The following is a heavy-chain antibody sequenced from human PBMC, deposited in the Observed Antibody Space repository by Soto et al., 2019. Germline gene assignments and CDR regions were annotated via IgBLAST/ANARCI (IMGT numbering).Heavy chain of an antibody. D-gene: IGHD3-10*01. CDR1: RGSISSYD. CDR2: IHRTGST. J-gene: IGHJ5*02. Sequence: WETLTLTCRVSRGSISSYDWSWVRQPPGKGLEWIGFIHRTGSTKYNPSLESRVTISVDTSQNQLSLRLSSVTAADTAVYYCARESAGSGKNNWFDPWGQGILVTVSS. CDR3: ARESAGSGKNNWFDP. V-gene: IGHV4-59*01.